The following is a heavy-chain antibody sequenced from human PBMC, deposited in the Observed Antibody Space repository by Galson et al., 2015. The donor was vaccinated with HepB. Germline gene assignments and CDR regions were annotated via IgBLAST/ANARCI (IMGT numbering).Heavy chain of an antibody. V-gene: IGHV3-15*07. Sequence: SLRLSCAASGFTFSNAWMNWVRQAPGKGLEWVGRIKSKTDGGTTDYAAPVKGRFTISRDDSKNTLYLQMNSLKTEDTAVYYCTTALTYYYDSSGYYVPDNLGQGTLVTVSS. CDR2: IKSKTDGGTT. J-gene: IGHJ4*02. D-gene: IGHD3-22*01. CDR1: GFTFSNAW. CDR3: TTALTYYYDSSGYYVPDN.